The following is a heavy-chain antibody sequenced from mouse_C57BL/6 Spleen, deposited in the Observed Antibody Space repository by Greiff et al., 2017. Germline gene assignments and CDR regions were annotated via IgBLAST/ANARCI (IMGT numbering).Heavy chain of an antibody. V-gene: IGHV5-17*01. J-gene: IGHJ4*01. Sequence: VQLKESGGGLVKPGGSLKLSCAASGFTFSDYGMHWVRQAPEKGLEWVAYISSGSSTIYSADTVKGRFTISSDNAKNTLFLQMTSLGSEDTAMYYCARYDYYGSSYARYYYAMDYWGQGTSVTVSS. CDR3: ARYDYYGSSYARYYYAMDY. CDR1: GFTFSDYG. CDR2: ISSGSSTI. D-gene: IGHD1-1*01.